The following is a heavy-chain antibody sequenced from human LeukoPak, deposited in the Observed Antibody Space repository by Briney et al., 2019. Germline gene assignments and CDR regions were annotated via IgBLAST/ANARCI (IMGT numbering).Heavy chain of an antibody. CDR2: VSHDGSNK. CDR1: GFTFSTYA. D-gene: IGHD4-17*01. J-gene: IGHJ3*02. CDR3: AKDPNGDYVGAFDM. Sequence: GGSLRLSCAASGFTFSTYAMHWVRQAPGKGLEWVALVSHDGSNKYYADSVRGRFTVSRDNSKSSLYLQMNGLRAEDTALYYCAKDPNGDYVGAFDMWGQGTMVTVSS. V-gene: IGHV3-30-3*01.